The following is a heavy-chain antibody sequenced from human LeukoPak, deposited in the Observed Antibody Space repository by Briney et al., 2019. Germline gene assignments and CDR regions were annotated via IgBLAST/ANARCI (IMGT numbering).Heavy chain of an antibody. D-gene: IGHD6-13*01. V-gene: IGHV3-30*02. CDR2: IRNDGSSQ. CDR3: ARETAGPFDY. J-gene: IGHJ4*02. CDR1: GFTFSSYG. Sequence: PGWSLRLSCVASGFTFSSYGMHWVRQAPGKGLEWVAFIRNDGSSQSFADSVKGRFTISRDNSKNTLYLQMNSLRAEDTAVYYCARETAGPFDYWGQGTLVTVSS.